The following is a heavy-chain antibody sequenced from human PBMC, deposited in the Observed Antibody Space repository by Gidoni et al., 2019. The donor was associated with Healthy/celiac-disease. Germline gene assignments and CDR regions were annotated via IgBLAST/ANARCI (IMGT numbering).Heavy chain of an antibody. D-gene: IGHD3-10*01. Sequence: QLQLQESGPGLVKPSETLSLTCTVSGGSISSSSYYWGGIRQPPGKGLEWIGSIYYSGSTYDNPSLKSRVTISVDTSKNQFSLKLSSVTAADTAVYYCARNGELLWFRELFYYFDYWGQGTLVTVSS. CDR1: GGSISSSSYY. CDR2: IYYSGST. CDR3: ARNGELLWFRELFYYFDY. J-gene: IGHJ4*02. V-gene: IGHV4-39*01.